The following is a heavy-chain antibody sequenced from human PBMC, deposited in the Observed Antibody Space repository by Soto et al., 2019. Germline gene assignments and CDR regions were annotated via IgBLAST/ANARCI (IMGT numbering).Heavy chain of an antibody. CDR2: ISGSGCST. V-gene: IGHV3-23*01. Sequence: EVQLLESGGGLVQPGGSLRLSCAASGFTFSSYAMSWVRQAPGKGLEWVSAISGSGCSTYYADSVKGRFTISRDNSKNTLYLQMNSLRAEDTAVYYCAKGASGVLRYFDWLLAYWGQGTLVTVSS. CDR1: GFTFSSYA. D-gene: IGHD3-9*01. J-gene: IGHJ4*02. CDR3: AKGASGVLRYFDWLLAY.